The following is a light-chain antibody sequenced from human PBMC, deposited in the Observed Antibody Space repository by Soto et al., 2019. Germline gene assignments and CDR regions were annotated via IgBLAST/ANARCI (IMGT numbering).Light chain of an antibody. V-gene: IGKV3-20*01. CDR3: QQYGSSPGT. J-gene: IGKJ5*01. Sequence: EIVLTQSPGTLSLSPGERATLSCRASQSVGSDYLAWYQQKPGQAPRIVIFGASGRATGIPDRFSGSGSGTDFTLTISRLEPEDFAVYYCQQYGSSPGTFGQGTRLEIK. CDR1: QSVGSDY. CDR2: GAS.